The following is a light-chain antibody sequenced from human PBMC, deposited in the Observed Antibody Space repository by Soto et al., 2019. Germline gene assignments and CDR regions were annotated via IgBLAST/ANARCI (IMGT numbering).Light chain of an antibody. V-gene: IGKV1-9*01. J-gene: IGKJ1*01. CDR2: DAS. CDR3: QQYDKWPRT. CDR1: QDSTKY. Sequence: IQLTQSPSSLSASVGDRVTITCRASQDSTKYLAWYQQKPGKAPNLLIYDASTLHSGVPSRFSGSGSGTDFTLTISGLQPEDFAVYHCQQYDKWPRTFGQGTKVDIK.